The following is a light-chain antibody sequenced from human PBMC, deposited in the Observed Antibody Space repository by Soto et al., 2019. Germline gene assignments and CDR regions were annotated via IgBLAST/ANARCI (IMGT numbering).Light chain of an antibody. CDR1: LDINRW. J-gene: IGKJ5*01. V-gene: IGKV1-12*01. CDR3: QRADSYPIT. CDR2: GAF. Sequence: DIQMTQSPSSVSVSVGDRVTITCRASLDINRWLAWYQVRPGKPPKLLIAGAFVLQSGVPSRFSGSGYGTEFALTIDNVQPEDFATYYCQRADSYPITFGQGTRLEI.